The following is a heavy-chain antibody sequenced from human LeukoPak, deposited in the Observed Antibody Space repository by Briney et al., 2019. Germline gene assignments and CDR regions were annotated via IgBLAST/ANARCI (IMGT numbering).Heavy chain of an antibody. V-gene: IGHV1-8*02. J-gene: IGHJ6*03. CDR2: MNPNSGNT. D-gene: IGHD6-13*01. Sequence: ASVKVSCKASGYTFTGYYMHWVRQAPGQGLEWMGWMNPNSGNTGYAQKFQGRVTMTRNTSISTAYMELSSLRSEDTAVYYCARGIQQLVPPYYYYYMDVWGKGTTVTISS. CDR1: GYTFTGYY. CDR3: ARGIQQLVPPYYYYYMDV.